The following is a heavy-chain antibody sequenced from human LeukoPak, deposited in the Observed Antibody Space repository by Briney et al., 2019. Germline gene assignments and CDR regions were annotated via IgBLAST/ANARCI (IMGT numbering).Heavy chain of an antibody. CDR3: ARGPISAGYPYYYYYYMDV. D-gene: IGHD5-18*01. CDR2: INRSGST. CDR1: GGSFSGYY. Sequence: SETLSLTCAVYGGSFSGYYWSWIRQPPGKGLEWIGEINRSGSTNYNPSLKSRVTMSVDTSKNQFPLKLSSVTAADTAVYYCARGPISAGYPYYYYYYMDVWGKGTTVTVSS. V-gene: IGHV4-34*01. J-gene: IGHJ6*03.